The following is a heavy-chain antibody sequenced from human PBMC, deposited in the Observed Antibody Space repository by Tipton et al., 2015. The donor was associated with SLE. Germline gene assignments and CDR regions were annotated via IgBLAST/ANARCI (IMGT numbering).Heavy chain of an antibody. CDR2: ISRSGST. V-gene: IGHV4-31*03. CDR1: GFSVTNGDYY. CDR3: ARGYCSDGVCYGFGFFDY. D-gene: IGHD2-8*01. Sequence: TLSLTCSVSGFSVTNGDYYWTWIRQLPGKGLEWIGYISRSGSTHYNPSLQSRLSMSLDTSKNQFSLKMRSVTAADTAVYFCARGYCSDGVCYGFGFFDYWGQGNLVTVSS. J-gene: IGHJ4*02.